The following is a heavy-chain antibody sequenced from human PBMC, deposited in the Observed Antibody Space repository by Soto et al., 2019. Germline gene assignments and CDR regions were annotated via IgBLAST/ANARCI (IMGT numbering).Heavy chain of an antibody. J-gene: IGHJ4*02. CDR2: IYYSGST. Sequence: SETLSLTCTVSGGSISSYYWSWIRQPPGKGLEWIGYIYYSGSTNYNPSLKSRVTISVDTSKNQFSLKLSSVTAADTAVYYCARVGVGATEYYFDYRGQGTLVTVSS. CDR1: GGSISSYY. V-gene: IGHV4-59*01. CDR3: ARVGVGATEYYFDY. D-gene: IGHD1-26*01.